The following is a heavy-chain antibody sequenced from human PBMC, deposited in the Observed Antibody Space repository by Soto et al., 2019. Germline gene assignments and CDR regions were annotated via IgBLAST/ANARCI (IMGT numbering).Heavy chain of an antibody. CDR1: GGTFSSYP. D-gene: IGHD1-26*01. V-gene: IGHV1-69*01. J-gene: IGHJ6*02. CDR2: ILPFFGTS. Sequence: QVQLVQSGAEVKKPGSSVKVSCEAAGGTFSSYPINWVRQYPGQGLEWMGGILPFFGTSNYAQKFQGRVTITADDSTSTAYMELRSLGSEDTAVYYCARVGHITNYGMAVWGQGTTVTVSS. CDR3: ARVGHITNYGMAV.